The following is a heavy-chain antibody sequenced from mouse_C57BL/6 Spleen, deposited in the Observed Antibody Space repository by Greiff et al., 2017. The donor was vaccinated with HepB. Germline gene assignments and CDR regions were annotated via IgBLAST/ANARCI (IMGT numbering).Heavy chain of an antibody. J-gene: IGHJ2*01. D-gene: IGHD1-1*01. CDR3: ARGHYGSSYGYFDY. CDR1: GYTFTDYY. CDR2: IYPGSGNT. Sequence: QVQLKESGAELVRPGASVKLSCKASGYTFTDYYINWVKQRPGQGLEWIARIYPGSGNTYYNEKFKGKATLTAEKSSSTAYMQLSSLTSEDSAVYFCARGHYGSSYGYFDYWGQGTTLTVSS. V-gene: IGHV1-76*01.